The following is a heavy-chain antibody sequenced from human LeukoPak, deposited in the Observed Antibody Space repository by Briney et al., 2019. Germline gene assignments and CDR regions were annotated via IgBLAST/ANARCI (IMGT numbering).Heavy chain of an antibody. J-gene: IGHJ6*03. CDR3: ARADRWGSGLRWKAYYYYYYMDV. CDR2: INHSGST. D-gene: IGHD4-23*01. V-gene: IGHV4-34*01. Sequence: SSETLSLTCAVYGGSFSGYYWSWIRQPPGKGLEWIGEINHSGSTNYNPSLKSRVTISVDTSKNQFSLKLSSVTAADTAVYYCARADRWGSGLRWKAYYYYYYMDVWGKGTTVTVSS. CDR1: GGSFSGYY.